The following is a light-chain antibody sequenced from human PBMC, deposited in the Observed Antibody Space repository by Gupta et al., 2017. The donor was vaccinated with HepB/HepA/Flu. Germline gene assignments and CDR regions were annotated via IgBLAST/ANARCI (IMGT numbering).Light chain of an antibody. CDR3: QVWDSSMVV. J-gene: IGLJ2*01. V-gene: IGLV3-9*01. CDR1: NIGNKN. Sequence: SYELTQPLSVSVALGQTARITCGGNNIGNKNVHWYQQKPGQAPVLVIYRDSNRPSGIPERFSGSNSGNTATLNISRAQAGDEADYYCQVWDSSMVVFGGGTKLTVL. CDR2: RDS.